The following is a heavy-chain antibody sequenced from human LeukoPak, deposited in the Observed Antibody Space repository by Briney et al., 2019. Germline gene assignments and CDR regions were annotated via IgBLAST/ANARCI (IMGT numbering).Heavy chain of an antibody. J-gene: IGHJ6*03. D-gene: IGHD6-13*01. Sequence: GGSLRLSCTASGFTFGDYAMSWVRQAPGKGLEWVGFIRSKAYGGTTEYAASVKGRFTISRDDSKSIAYLQMNSLKTEDTAVYYCTRAIAAAETILFNYYYYMDVWGKGTTVTISS. CDR2: IRSKAYGGTT. CDR3: TRAIAAAETILFNYYYYMDV. V-gene: IGHV3-49*04. CDR1: GFTFGDYA.